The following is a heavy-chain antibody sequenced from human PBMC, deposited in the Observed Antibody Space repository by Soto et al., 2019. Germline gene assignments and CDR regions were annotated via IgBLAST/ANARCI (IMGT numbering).Heavy chain of an antibody. CDR3: AKFPPLLHYYYYGMNV. CDR2: ISYDGSNK. J-gene: IGHJ6*02. V-gene: IGHV3-30*18. CDR1: VFTFSSYG. Sequence: VGSLRLSCASSVFTFSSYGMHCVRHAPGKWLEWVAVISYDGSNKYYADSVKGRFTISRDNSKNTLYLQMNSLRAEDTAVYYCAKFPPLLHYYYYGMNVWGQGTSVTVSS. D-gene: IGHD2-15*01.